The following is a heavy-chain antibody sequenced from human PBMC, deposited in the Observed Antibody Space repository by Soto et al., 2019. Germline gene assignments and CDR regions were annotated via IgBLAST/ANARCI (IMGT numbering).Heavy chain of an antibody. CDR2: IWYDGSNK. J-gene: IGHJ3*02. CDR3: ARETYYDYVWGSYRPLGVDAFDI. V-gene: IGHV3-33*08. Sequence: PGGSLILSCAASGFTFSSYNMNWVRQAPGKGQEWVAVIWYDGSNKYYADSVKGRFTISRDNSKNTLYLQMNSLRSEDTAVYYCARETYYDYVWGSYRPLGVDAFDIWGQGTMVTVPS. D-gene: IGHD3-16*02. CDR1: GFTFSSYN.